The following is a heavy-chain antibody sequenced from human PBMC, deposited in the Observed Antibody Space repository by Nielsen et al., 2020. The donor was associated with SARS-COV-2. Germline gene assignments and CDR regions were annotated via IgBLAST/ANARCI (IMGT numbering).Heavy chain of an antibody. CDR1: GFTFSSTW. J-gene: IGHJ6*03. V-gene: IGHV3-74*01. D-gene: IGHD3-3*01. CDR2: INPSGSGT. CDR3: AGGADFWSGTQRYYMDV. Sequence: GESLKISCSASGFTFSSTWMDWVRQAPGQGLVWVSRINPSGSGTAYADSVKGRFAVSRDNAGNTVVLQIHSLRVEDTAVYYCAGGADFWSGTQRYYMDVWGKGITVTVS.